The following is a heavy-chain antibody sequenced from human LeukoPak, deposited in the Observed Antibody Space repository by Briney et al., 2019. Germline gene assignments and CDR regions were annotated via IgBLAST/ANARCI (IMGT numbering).Heavy chain of an antibody. V-gene: IGHV1-46*01. CDR1: GYTFTSYY. Sequence: ASVKVSCKASGYTFTSYYMHWVRQAPGQGLEWMAIINPSGGSTSYAQKFQGRVTMTRDTSTSTVYMELSSLRSEDTAVYYCARDPRPSYESGGYYYPGDYWAQGTLVTVSS. D-gene: IGHD3-22*01. CDR3: ARDPRPSYESGGYYYPGDY. CDR2: INPSGGST. J-gene: IGHJ4*02.